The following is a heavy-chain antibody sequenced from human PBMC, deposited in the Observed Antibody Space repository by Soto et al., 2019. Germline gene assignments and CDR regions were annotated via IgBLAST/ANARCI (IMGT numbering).Heavy chain of an antibody. Sequence: GGSLRLSCAAPGFTFSSYAMSWVRQAPGKGLEWVSAISGSGGSTYYADSVKGRFTISRDNSKNTLYLQMNSLRAEDTAVYYCAKGGGRASIFEAGPLNWFDPWGQGTLVTVSS. CDR2: ISGSGGST. CDR1: GFTFSSYA. V-gene: IGHV3-23*01. D-gene: IGHD6-19*01. CDR3: AKGGGRASIFEAGPLNWFDP. J-gene: IGHJ5*02.